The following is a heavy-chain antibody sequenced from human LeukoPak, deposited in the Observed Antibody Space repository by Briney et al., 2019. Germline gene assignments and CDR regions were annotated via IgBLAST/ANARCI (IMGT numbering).Heavy chain of an antibody. V-gene: IGHV3-30-3*01. CDR3: ARDPIGGTPDSLDY. CDR2: ISADATIM. J-gene: IGHJ4*02. CDR1: GFTFSDYA. D-gene: IGHD1-14*01. Sequence: GGSLRLSCAGSGFTFSDYAMSWVRQAPGKGPEWVAVISADATIMLYEDSVKGRFTVSKDYFRNTLYLQMNTLRAEDSAVYYCARDPIGGTPDSLDYWGQGTLVTVSS.